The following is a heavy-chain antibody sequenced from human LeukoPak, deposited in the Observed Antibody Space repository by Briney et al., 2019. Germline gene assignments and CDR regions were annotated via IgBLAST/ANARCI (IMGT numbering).Heavy chain of an antibody. CDR3: ARGSGYDFLRAFDI. CDR1: GGSFSGYY. CDR2: INHSGST. J-gene: IGHJ3*02. V-gene: IGHV4-34*01. Sequence: SETLSLTCAVYGGSFSGYYWSWIRQPPGKGLEWIGEINHSGSTNYNPSLKSRVTISVDTSKNQFSLKLSSVTAADTAVYYCARGSGYDFLRAFDIWGQGTMVTVSS. D-gene: IGHD5-12*01.